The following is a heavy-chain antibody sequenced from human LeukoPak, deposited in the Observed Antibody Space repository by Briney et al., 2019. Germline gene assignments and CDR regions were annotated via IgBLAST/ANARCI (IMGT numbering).Heavy chain of an antibody. V-gene: IGHV3-23*01. J-gene: IGHJ4*02. Sequence: PGGSLRLSCAAYGFTFSSYAMSWVRQAPGKGLEWVSALSGSGGSTYYADSVKGRFTISRDNAKNTLYLQMNSLRAEDTAVYYCARGSRFLEFFGGQGTLVTVSS. CDR2: LSGSGGST. CDR1: GFTFSSYA. D-gene: IGHD3-10*01. CDR3: ARGSRFLEFF.